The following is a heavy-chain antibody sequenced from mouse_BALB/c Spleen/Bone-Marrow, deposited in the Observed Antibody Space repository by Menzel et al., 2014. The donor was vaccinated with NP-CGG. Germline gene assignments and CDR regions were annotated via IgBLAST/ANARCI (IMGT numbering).Heavy chain of an antibody. CDR1: GFDFSGFW. V-gene: IGHV4-1*02. CDR2: INPDSSTI. J-gene: IGHJ3*01. CDR3: ARLGYYRGFAY. Sequence: EVQLQQSGGGLVQPGGSLKLSCAASGFDFSGFWMGWVRQAPGEGLEWIGEINPDSSTINYAPSLKDRFIISRDNAKNTLYLQVSKVRSEDTALYYCARLGYYRGFAYWGQGTLVTVSA. D-gene: IGHD2-3*01.